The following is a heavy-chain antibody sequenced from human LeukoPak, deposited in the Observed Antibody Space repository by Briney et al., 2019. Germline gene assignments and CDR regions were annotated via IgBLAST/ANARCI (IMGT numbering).Heavy chain of an antibody. J-gene: IGHJ4*02. CDR3: ARDSPDYYDSSGLLLD. V-gene: IGHV1-46*01. CDR2: INASGGST. D-gene: IGHD3-22*01. CDR1: GYTFTSYC. Sequence: ASVKVSCKASGYTFTSYCMYWVRQAPGQGLEWMGIINASGGSTSYAQKFQGRVTMTRDTSTSTVYMELSSLRSEDTAVYYCARDSPDYYDSSGLLLDWGQGTLVTVSS.